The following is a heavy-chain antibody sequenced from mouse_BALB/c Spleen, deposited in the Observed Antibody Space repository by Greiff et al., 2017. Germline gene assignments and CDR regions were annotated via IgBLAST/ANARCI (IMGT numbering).Heavy chain of an antibody. CDR1: GYSITSDYA. Sequence: EVKLVESGPGLVKPSQSLSLTCTVTGYSITSDYAWNWIRQFPGNKLEWMGYISYSGSTSYNPSLKSRISITRDTSKNQFFLQLNSVTTEDTATYYCAREEEYFAYWGQGTLVTVSA. D-gene: IGHD5-1*01. J-gene: IGHJ3*01. V-gene: IGHV3-2*02. CDR3: AREEEYFAY. CDR2: ISYSGST.